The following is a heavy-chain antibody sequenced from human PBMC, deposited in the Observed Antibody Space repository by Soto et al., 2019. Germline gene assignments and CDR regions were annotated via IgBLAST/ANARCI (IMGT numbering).Heavy chain of an antibody. V-gene: IGHV1-69*13. Sequence: GASVKFSCKASGGTFSSYAIIWVRQATGQGLEWMGGIIPIFGTANYAQKFQGRVTITADESTSTAYMELSSLRSEDTAVYYCARGAGRSTSCYSDYYYGSDGWGQQSTVTISS. CDR1: GGTFSSYA. J-gene: IGHJ6*02. CDR3: ARGAGRSTSCYSDYYYGSDG. CDR2: IIPIFGTA. D-gene: IGHD2-2*02.